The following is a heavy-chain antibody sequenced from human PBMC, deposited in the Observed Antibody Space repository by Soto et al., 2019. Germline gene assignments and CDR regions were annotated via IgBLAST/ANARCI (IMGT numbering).Heavy chain of an antibody. CDR1: GYTFSTYA. Sequence: QVQLVQSGAEVKKPGASVKVSCKGSGYTFSTYAIAWVRQAPGQGLEWMAWISAYSGDTNYAPKVQGRATLTTDTSTTTAYLELRSLTSADSAVYYCARAGSGFPPFDYWGQGTLVTVSS. V-gene: IGHV1-18*01. CDR3: ARAGSGFPPFDY. CDR2: ISAYSGDT. D-gene: IGHD6-19*01. J-gene: IGHJ4*02.